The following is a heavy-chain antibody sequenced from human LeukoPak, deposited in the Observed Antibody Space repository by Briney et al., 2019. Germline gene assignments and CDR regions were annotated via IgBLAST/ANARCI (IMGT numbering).Heavy chain of an antibody. CDR2: VSKDGTNK. V-gene: IGHV3-30*01. D-gene: IGHD6-19*01. Sequence: GGSLRLSCAASGFTFSTCNMHWVRQAPGKGLEWVAVVSKDGTNKFYADSVRGRFTISRDNSKNTLYLQMNSLRGEDTAVYCCARRPPSMAGLDYWGQGTLVTVSS. J-gene: IGHJ4*02. CDR3: ARRPPSMAGLDY. CDR1: GFTFSTCN.